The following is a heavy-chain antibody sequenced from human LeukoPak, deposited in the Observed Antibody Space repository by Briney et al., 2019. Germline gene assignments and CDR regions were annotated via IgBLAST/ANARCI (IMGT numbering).Heavy chain of an antibody. CDR2: INHSGNT. J-gene: IGHJ5*02. CDR1: GGSISSYY. V-gene: IGHV4-34*01. CDR3: VTEPGYCTGGRCYGGWFDP. Sequence: PSETLSLTCTVSGGSISSYYWSWIRQAPGKGLEWIGEINHSGNTNYNPSLKSRVTISLDTSKNQFSLKLNSVTAADTAVYYCVTEPGYCTGGRCYGGWFDPWGQGTLVTVSS. D-gene: IGHD2-15*01.